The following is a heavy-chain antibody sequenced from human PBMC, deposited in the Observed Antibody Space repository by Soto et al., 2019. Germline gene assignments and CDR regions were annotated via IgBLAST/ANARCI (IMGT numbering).Heavy chain of an antibody. CDR2: ISWNSVII. D-gene: IGHD5-18*01. Sequence: GGSLRLSCAASGFIFDDYAMHWVRQAPGKGLEWVSGISWNSVIIVYAASMKGRFTISRDNDKNSLYRQMNGLRAEDTALYYCVKGSSYSKAWYDFWGQGTLVTVSS. V-gene: IGHV3-9*01. CDR1: GFIFDDYA. CDR3: VKGSSYSKAWYDF. J-gene: IGHJ5*01.